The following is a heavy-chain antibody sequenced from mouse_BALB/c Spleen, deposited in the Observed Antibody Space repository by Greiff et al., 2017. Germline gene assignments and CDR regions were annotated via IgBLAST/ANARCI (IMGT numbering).Heavy chain of an antibody. J-gene: IGHJ4*01. CDR1: GFSLTSYG. V-gene: IGHV2-9*02. CDR3: ARGFTTATSYAMDY. Sequence: QVQLKESGPGLVAPSQSLSITCTVSGFSLTSYGVHWVLQPPGKGLEWLGVIWAGGSTNYNSALMSRLSISKDNSKSQVFLKMNSLQTDDTAMYYCARGFTTATSYAMDYWGQGTSVTVSS. D-gene: IGHD1-2*01. CDR2: IWAGGST.